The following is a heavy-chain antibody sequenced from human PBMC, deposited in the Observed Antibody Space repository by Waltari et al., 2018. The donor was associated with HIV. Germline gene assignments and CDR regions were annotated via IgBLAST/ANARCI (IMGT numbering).Heavy chain of an antibody. CDR3: AKDTQSRKNACDI. V-gene: IGHV3-23*01. Sequence: EVQLLESGGGLVQPGGSLRLSCAASGFTFSSYAMSWVRQAPGKGLEWVSAISGSGGSTYYADSVKGRFTISRDKSKNTLYLQMNSLRAEDTAVYYCAKDTQSRKNACDIWGQGTMVTVSS. CDR2: ISGSGGST. CDR1: GFTFSSYA. J-gene: IGHJ3*02.